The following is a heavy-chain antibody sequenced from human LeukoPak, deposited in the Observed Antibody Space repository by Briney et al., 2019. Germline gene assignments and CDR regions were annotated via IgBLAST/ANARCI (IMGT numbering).Heavy chain of an antibody. CDR3: ARGNPDDYVWGSYRLDY. J-gene: IGHJ4*02. CDR1: GGSVSSGDYY. Sequence: SETLSLTCTVSGGSVSSGDYYWSWIRQPPGKGLEWIGYTYYSGSTYYNPSLKSRVTISVDTSKNQFSLKLSSVTAADTAVYYCARGNPDDYVWGSYRLDYWGQGTLVTVSS. CDR2: TYYSGST. V-gene: IGHV4-30-4*01. D-gene: IGHD3-16*02.